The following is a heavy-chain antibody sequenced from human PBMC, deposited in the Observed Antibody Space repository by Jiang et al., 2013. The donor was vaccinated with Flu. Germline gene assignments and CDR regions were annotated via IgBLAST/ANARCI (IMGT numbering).Heavy chain of an antibody. J-gene: IGHJ3*02. Sequence: GRIKSKTDGGTTDYAAPVKGRFTISRDDSKNTLYLQMNSLKTEDTAVYYCTTDLMAADAFDIWGQGTMVTVSS. CDR2: IKSKTDGGTT. V-gene: IGHV3-15*01. D-gene: IGHD5-24*01. CDR3: TTDLMAADAFDI.